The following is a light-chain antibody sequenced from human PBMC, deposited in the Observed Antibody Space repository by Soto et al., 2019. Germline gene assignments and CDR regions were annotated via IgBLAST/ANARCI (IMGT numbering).Light chain of an antibody. J-gene: IGKJ1*01. CDR1: QGISSY. Sequence: QLTQSPSSLSASVGDRVTITCRANQGISSYLDWYQKKQGKXAKLLIYAASTLQSGVPSRFTGSGSGTDVTITISSLQPEDFETYYCQQVNSYPRTFGQGTKVDIK. CDR3: QQVNSYPRT. CDR2: AAS. V-gene: IGKV1-9*01.